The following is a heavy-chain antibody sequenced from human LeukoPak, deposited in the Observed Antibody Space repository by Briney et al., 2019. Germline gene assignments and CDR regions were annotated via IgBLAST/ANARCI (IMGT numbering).Heavy chain of an antibody. D-gene: IGHD3-10*01. J-gene: IGHJ3*02. CDR3: ASEGHDAFDI. CDR2: IYSGGTT. CDR1: GFIVSTNH. Sequence: GGSLRLSCAASGFIVSTNHMSWVRQAPGKGLEWVSVIYSGGTTYYADSVKGRFTISRDNSKNTLYLQMNSLRAEDTAVYYCASEGHDAFDIWGQGTMVTVSS. V-gene: IGHV3-53*05.